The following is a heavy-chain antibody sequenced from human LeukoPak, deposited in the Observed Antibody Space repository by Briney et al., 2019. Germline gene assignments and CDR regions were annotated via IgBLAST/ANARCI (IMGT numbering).Heavy chain of an antibody. J-gene: IGHJ6*02. CDR2: ISSSGSTI. CDR1: GFTFSDYY. Sequence: PGGSLRLSCAASGFTFSDYYMSWIRQAPGKGLEWVSYISSSGSTIYYADSVKGRFTISRDNAKNSLDLQMYSLRAEDTAVYYCARDKVARYYYYGMDVWGQGTTVTVSS. CDR3: ARDKVARYYYYGMDV. V-gene: IGHV3-11*01.